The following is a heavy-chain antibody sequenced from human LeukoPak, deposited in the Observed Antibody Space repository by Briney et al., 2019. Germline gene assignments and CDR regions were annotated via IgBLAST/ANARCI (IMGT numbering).Heavy chain of an antibody. CDR3: VTEVGGSFPT. CDR2: IKSKTDGGTT. Sequence: GGSLRLSCAASGFTFSNAWMSWVRQAPGKGLEWVGRIKSKTDGGTTDYAAPVKGRFTISRDDSDNTLYLQMNNLKNEDAAVYYCVTEVGGSFPTWGQGTLVTVSS. CDR1: GFTFSNAW. V-gene: IGHV3-15*01. D-gene: IGHD1-26*01. J-gene: IGHJ4*02.